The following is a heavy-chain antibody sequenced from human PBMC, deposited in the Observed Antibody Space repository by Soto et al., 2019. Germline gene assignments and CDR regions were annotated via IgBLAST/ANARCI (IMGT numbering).Heavy chain of an antibody. CDR2: ISGSGGST. D-gene: IGHD2-21*01. J-gene: IGHJ6*02. V-gene: IGHV3-23*01. Sequence: EVQLLESGGGLVQPGGSRRLSCAASGFTFSNYAMTWVRQAPGMGLEWVSSISGSGGSTYYADSVKGRFTISRDNSKDTIYMQLTSMRAQDTALSSCATRAYCVSAGGREDYVGLDVGGQGTTVTVS. CDR1: GFTFSNYA. CDR3: ATRAYCVSAGGREDYVGLDV.